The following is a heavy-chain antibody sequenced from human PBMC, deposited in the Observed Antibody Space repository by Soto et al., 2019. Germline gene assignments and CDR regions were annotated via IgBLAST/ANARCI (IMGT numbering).Heavy chain of an antibody. D-gene: IGHD3-22*01. Sequence: SETLSLTCGVSGFSISSGHYWGWIRQPPEKGLEWIASIYHSGIAYYNPSLKSRVTISVDTSKNQFSLKLSSLTAADTAVYYCARDDYDSSGSPYFDYWGQGTLVTVSS. V-gene: IGHV4-38-2*02. J-gene: IGHJ4*02. CDR1: GFSISSGHY. CDR3: ARDDYDSSGSPYFDY. CDR2: IYHSGIA.